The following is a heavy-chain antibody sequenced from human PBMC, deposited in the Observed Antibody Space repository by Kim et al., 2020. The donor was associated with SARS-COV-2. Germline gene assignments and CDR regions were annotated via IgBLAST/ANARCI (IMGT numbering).Heavy chain of an antibody. CDR2: IYHSGST. CDR3: ARGSICGSTSCYTYDFWSGQPLAGAFDI. D-gene: IGHD2-2*02. J-gene: IGHJ3*02. V-gene: IGHV4-30-2*01. Sequence: SETLSLTCAVSGGSISSGGYSWSWIRQPPGKGLEWIGYIYHSGSTYYNPSLKSRVTISVDRSKNQFSLKLSSVTAADTAVYYCARGSICGSTSCYTYDFWSGQPLAGAFDIWGQGTMVTVSS. CDR1: GGSISSGGYS.